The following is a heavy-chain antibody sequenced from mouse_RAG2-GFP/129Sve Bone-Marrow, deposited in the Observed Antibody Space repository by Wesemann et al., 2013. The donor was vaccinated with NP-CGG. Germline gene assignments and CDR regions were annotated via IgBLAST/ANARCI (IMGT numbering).Heavy chain of an antibody. CDR3: ARHGYGYAMDY. V-gene: IGHV5-12*01. J-gene: IGHJ4*01. D-gene: IGHD2-10*02. Sequence: LEWVAYISNGGGSTYYPDTVKGRFTISRDNAKNTLYLQMSRLKSEDTAMYYCARHGYGYAMDYWGQGTSVTVSS. CDR2: ISNGGGST.